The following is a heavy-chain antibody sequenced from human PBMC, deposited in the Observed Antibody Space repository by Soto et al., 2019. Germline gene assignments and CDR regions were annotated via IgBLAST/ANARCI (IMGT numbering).Heavy chain of an antibody. CDR1: GGTFSSYA. CDR2: ISPIFGTA. J-gene: IGHJ4*02. D-gene: IGHD3-22*01. CDR3: ASRWPLYYYDSSGYFEGFDY. Sequence: QVQLVQSGAEVKKPGSSVKVSCKASGGTFSSYAISWVRQAPGQGLEWMGGISPIFGTANYAQKFQGRVTITADESTSQAYMELSSLRYEDTAVYYCASRWPLYYYDSSGYFEGFDYWGQGTLVTVSS. V-gene: IGHV1-69*01.